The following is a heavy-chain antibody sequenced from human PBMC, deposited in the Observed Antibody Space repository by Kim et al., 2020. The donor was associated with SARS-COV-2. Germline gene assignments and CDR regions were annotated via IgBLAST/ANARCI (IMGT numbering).Heavy chain of an antibody. V-gene: IGHV5-51*01. CDR2: IYPGDSDT. J-gene: IGHJ3*01. CDR3: ARATGTNLNDALHF. D-gene: IGHD3-9*01. CDR1: GYTFINYW. Sequence: GESLKISCEGSGYTFINYWIGWVRQRPGEGLEWMGIIYPGDSDTRSSPSFQGQVTMSVDKSNNTAFLQWRSLKASDTATYYCARATGTNLNDALHFWGQGTEVTVSS.